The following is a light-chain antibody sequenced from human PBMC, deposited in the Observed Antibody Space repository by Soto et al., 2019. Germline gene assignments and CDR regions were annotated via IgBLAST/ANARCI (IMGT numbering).Light chain of an antibody. V-gene: IGLV1-44*01. CDR1: SSNIGTNT. CDR2: STN. Sequence: QSALTQPPSASGTPGQRVTISCSGCSSNIGTNTVNWYQQFPGSAPQLLLYSTNQRPSGVPVRFSVPKSGTSASLPFFGFHSEDEADYYCAAWDGSLDVVLFGGGTKVTVL. CDR3: AAWDGSLDVVL. J-gene: IGLJ2*01.